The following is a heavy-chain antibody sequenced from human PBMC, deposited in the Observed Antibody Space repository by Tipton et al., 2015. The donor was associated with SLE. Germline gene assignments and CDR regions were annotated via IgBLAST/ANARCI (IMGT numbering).Heavy chain of an antibody. CDR3: ARGVGYCSSTSCYTLNY. J-gene: IGHJ4*02. CDR1: GGSFSGYY. CDR2: INHSGST. V-gene: IGHV4-34*01. D-gene: IGHD2-2*02. Sequence: TLSLTCAVYGGSFSGYYWSWIRRPPGKGLEWIGEINHSGSTNYNPSLKSRVTISVDTSKNQFSLKLSSVTAADTAVYYCARGVGYCSSTSCYTLNYWGQGTLVTVSS.